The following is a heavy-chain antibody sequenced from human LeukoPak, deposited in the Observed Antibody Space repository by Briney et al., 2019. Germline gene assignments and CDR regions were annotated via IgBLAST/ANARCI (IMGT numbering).Heavy chain of an antibody. Sequence: GESLKISCKGSGYSFTSYWIGWVRQMPGKGLEGMGIIYPGDSDTRYSPSFQGQVTISADKSISTAYLPWSSLKASDTAMYYCARHLDHYYDTPDAFDIWGQGTMVTASS. CDR1: GYSFTSYW. CDR2: IYPGDSDT. J-gene: IGHJ3*02. D-gene: IGHD3-22*01. CDR3: ARHLDHYYDTPDAFDI. V-gene: IGHV5-51*01.